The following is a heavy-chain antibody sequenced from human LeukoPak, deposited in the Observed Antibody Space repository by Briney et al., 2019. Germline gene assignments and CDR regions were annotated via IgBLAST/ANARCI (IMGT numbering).Heavy chain of an antibody. Sequence: GGSLRLSCLVSGFTFSSHWMSWVRQAPGKGLEWVANIKEDGSEKYYVDSVKGRFTISRDNAKKSLYLQMDSLRAEDTAVYYCAREDHSNYNYWGQGTLVTVSS. D-gene: IGHD4-11*01. CDR1: GFTFSSHW. V-gene: IGHV3-7*01. J-gene: IGHJ4*02. CDR3: AREDHSNYNY. CDR2: IKEDGSEK.